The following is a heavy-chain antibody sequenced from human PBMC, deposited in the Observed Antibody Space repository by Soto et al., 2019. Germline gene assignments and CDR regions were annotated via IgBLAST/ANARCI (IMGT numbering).Heavy chain of an antibody. CDR1: GYSFTSYW. D-gene: IGHD4-4*01. J-gene: IGHJ6*02. V-gene: IGHV5-51*01. CDR2: IYPGDSDT. CDR3: ARQDDYSRPYYYYGMDV. Sequence: PGESLKISCKGSGYSFTSYWIGWVRQMPGKGLEWMGIIYPGDSDTRYSPSFQGQVTISADKSISTAYLQWSSLKASDTAMYYCARQDDYSRPYYYYGMDVWSQGTTVTVSS.